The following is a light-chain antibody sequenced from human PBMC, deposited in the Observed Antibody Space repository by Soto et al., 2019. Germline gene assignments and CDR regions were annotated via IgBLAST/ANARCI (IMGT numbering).Light chain of an antibody. Sequence: EIVLTQSPGTLSLSPGDTATLSCRASQSVTTRNLAWYQQKPGQAPRLLIYGASSRATGIPDRFSGSGSGTDFTLTITRLEPEDFAVYYCQQYGSSPLTFGGGTKVEIK. CDR3: QQYGSSPLT. J-gene: IGKJ4*01. CDR1: QSVTTRN. V-gene: IGKV3-20*01. CDR2: GAS.